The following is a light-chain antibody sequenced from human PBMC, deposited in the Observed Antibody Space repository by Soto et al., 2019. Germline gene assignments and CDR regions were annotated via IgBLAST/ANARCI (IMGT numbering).Light chain of an antibody. CDR3: CAWDDSLSAYV. V-gene: IGLV1-47*01. Sequence: QSALTQPPSASGTPGQRVTISCSGSSSNIGSDFVYWYQQLPGTAPKLLIYHNYQRPSGVPDRFSGSKSGTSGSLAISDLRSEDDADYYCCAWDDSLSAYVFGAGTKVTVL. CDR1: SSNIGSDF. J-gene: IGLJ1*01. CDR2: HNY.